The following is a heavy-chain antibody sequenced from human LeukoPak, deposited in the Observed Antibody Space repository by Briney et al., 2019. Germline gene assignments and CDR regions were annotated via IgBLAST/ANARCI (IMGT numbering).Heavy chain of an antibody. Sequence: GGSLRLSCAASGFTFSSYSMNWVRQAPGKGLEWVSAISGSGGSTYYVDSVKGRFTISRDNSKNTLYLQMDSLRAEDTAVYYCAKDQADYGDYDYWGQGTLVTVSS. D-gene: IGHD4-17*01. CDR2: ISGSGGST. CDR3: AKDQADYGDYDY. J-gene: IGHJ4*02. V-gene: IGHV3-23*01. CDR1: GFTFSSYS.